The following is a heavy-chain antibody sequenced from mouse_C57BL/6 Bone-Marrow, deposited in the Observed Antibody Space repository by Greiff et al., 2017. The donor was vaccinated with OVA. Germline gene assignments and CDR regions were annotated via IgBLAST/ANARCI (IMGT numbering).Heavy chain of an antibody. CDR3: AKYYYGSSLFAY. V-gene: IGHV1-82*01. CDR2: IYPGDGDT. D-gene: IGHD1-1*01. Sequence: VQLQQSGPELVKPGASVKISCKASGYAFSSSWMNWVKQRPGKGLEWIGRIYPGDGDTNYNGKFKGKATLTADKSSSTAYMQLSSLTSEDSAVYFCAKYYYGSSLFAYWGQGTLVTVSA. J-gene: IGHJ3*01. CDR1: GYAFSSSW.